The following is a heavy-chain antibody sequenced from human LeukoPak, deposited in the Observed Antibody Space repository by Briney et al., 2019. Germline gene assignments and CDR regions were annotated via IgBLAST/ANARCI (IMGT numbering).Heavy chain of an antibody. Sequence: GASVKVSCKASGYTFTGYYIHWVRQAPGQGLEWMGWINPNNGGTNYAQNFQGRVTMTRDTSNSTAYMELSRLRSDDTAVYYCARDYGGYGYWGQGTLVTVSS. CDR3: ARDYGGYGY. D-gene: IGHD4-17*01. CDR1: GYTFTGYY. J-gene: IGHJ4*02. CDR2: INPNNGGT. V-gene: IGHV1-2*02.